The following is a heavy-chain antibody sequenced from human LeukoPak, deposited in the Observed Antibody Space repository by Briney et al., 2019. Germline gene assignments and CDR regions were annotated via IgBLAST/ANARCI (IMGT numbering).Heavy chain of an antibody. J-gene: IGHJ4*02. Sequence: GGSLRLSCAASGFTSSRYSMNRVRQAPGKGLEWVSSISSSSSYIYYADSVKGRFTISRDNAKNSLYLQMNSLRADDTAVYYCARSLTAIHSGGRDYWGQGTLVTVSS. CDR2: ISSSSSYI. CDR1: GFTSSRYS. CDR3: ARSLTAIHSGGRDY. V-gene: IGHV3-21*01. D-gene: IGHD2-15*01.